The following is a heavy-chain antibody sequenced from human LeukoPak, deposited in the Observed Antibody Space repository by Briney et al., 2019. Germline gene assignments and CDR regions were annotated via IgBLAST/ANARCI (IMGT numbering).Heavy chain of an antibody. Sequence: ASVKVSCKASGGTFSSYAISWVRQAPGQGLEWMGGIIPIFGTANYAQKFQGRVTITTDESTSTAYMELSSLRSEDTAVYYSARVAPVVRLLEYYYMDVWGKGTTVTVSS. J-gene: IGHJ6*03. CDR3: ARVAPVVRLLEYYYMDV. CDR2: IIPIFGTA. V-gene: IGHV1-69*05. D-gene: IGHD2-2*01. CDR1: GGTFSSYA.